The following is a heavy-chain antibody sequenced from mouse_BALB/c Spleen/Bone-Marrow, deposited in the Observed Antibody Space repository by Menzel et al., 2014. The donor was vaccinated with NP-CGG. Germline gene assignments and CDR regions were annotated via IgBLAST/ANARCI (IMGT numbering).Heavy chain of an antibody. Sequence: QVQLQQSGAALVRPGASVKLSCKASGYTFTSYWMNWVKQRPGQGLEWIGMVDPSDSKTRFNQMFKDKATLTVDKSSSTAYMHLSSLTSEDSAVYYCTRGRTWDFDYWGQGTTLTVSS. CDR1: GYTFTSYW. V-gene: IGHV1-61*01. CDR3: TRGRTWDFDY. CDR2: VDPSDSKT. D-gene: IGHD4-1*01. J-gene: IGHJ2*01.